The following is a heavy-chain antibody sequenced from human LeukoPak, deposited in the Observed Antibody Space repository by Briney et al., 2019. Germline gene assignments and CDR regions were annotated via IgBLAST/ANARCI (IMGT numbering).Heavy chain of an antibody. Sequence: PGGSLRLSCVASGFTFSSYWMHWVRQAPGKGLEWVSAISGSGGSTYYADSVKGRFTISRDNSKNTLYLQMNSLRAEDTAVYYCAKGIAVAPGGAFDIWGQGTMVTVSS. J-gene: IGHJ3*02. CDR1: GFTFSSYW. D-gene: IGHD6-19*01. CDR3: AKGIAVAPGGAFDI. CDR2: ISGSGGST. V-gene: IGHV3-23*01.